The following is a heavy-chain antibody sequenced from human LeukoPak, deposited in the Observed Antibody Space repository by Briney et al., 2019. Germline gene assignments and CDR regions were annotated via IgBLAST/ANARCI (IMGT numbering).Heavy chain of an antibody. Sequence: SETLSLTCIVSGGSISSSYWSWIRQPAGKRLEWIGRIYNSGTTDYNPSLKSRVTMSVDTSKNHFSLKLTSVSAADTAVYYCARDFRSGLQFLGVFDIWGQGTVVTASS. CDR2: IYNSGTT. CDR1: GGSISSSY. J-gene: IGHJ3*02. D-gene: IGHD3-3*01. CDR3: ARDFRSGLQFLGVFDI. V-gene: IGHV4-4*07.